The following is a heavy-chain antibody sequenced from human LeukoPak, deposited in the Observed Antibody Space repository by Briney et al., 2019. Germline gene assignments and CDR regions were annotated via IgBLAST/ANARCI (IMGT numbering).Heavy chain of an antibody. CDR1: GFTFSGYA. Sequence: GGSLRLSCSASGFTFSGYAMHWVRQAPGKGLEYVSVISSNGGSTYYADSVKGRFTISRDNSKNTLYLQMSSLRAEDTAVYYCAREPYCSGGSCYRHFDYWGQGTLVTVSS. J-gene: IGHJ4*02. V-gene: IGHV3-64D*09. CDR3: AREPYCSGGSCYRHFDY. D-gene: IGHD2-15*01. CDR2: ISSNGGST.